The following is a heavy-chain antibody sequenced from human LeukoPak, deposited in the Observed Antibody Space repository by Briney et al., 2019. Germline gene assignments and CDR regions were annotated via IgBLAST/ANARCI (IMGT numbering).Heavy chain of an antibody. J-gene: IGHJ5*02. Sequence: SETLSLTCTVSGGSISSSNYYWGWIRQPPGKGLEWIGNIYYSGSTYYNPSLKSRVTISVDTSKNQFSLKLSSVTAADTAVYYCARVRAVAAFSWGQGTLVTVSS. V-gene: IGHV4-39*07. CDR1: GGSISSSNYY. CDR2: IYYSGST. D-gene: IGHD6-6*01. CDR3: ARVRAVAAFS.